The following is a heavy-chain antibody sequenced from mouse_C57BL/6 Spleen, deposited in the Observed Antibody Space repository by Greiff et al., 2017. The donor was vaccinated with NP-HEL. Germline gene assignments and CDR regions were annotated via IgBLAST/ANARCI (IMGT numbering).Heavy chain of an antibody. CDR1: GFTFSSYA. Sequence: EVMLVESGEGLVKPGGSLKLSCAASGFTFSSYAMSWVRQTPEKRLEWVAYISSGGDYIYYADTVKGRFTISRDNARNTLYLQMSSLKSEDTAMYYCTSEDYSNYGYFDYWGQGTTLTVSS. V-gene: IGHV5-9-1*02. CDR2: ISSGGDYI. D-gene: IGHD2-5*01. CDR3: TSEDYSNYGYFDY. J-gene: IGHJ2*01.